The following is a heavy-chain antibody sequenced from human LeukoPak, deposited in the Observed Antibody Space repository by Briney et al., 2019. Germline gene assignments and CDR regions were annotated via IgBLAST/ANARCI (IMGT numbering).Heavy chain of an antibody. J-gene: IGHJ6*02. D-gene: IGHD4-17*01. V-gene: IGHV4-59*01. CDR1: GGSISSYY. Sequence: SETLSLTCTVSGGSISSYYWSWIRQPPGKGLERIGYIYYSGSTNYNPSLKSRVTISVDTSNNQFSLKLSSVTAADTAVYYCARVAYGDYGMDVWGQGTTVTVSS. CDR3: ARVAYGDYGMDV. CDR2: IYYSGST.